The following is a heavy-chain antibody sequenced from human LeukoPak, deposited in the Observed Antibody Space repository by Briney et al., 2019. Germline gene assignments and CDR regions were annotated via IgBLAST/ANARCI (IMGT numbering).Heavy chain of an antibody. CDR3: ARAGRDYYDTSSRHWFDP. CDR1: GFTFSIYT. Sequence: GGSLRLSCAASGFTFSIYTVHWVRQAPGKGLEWVAIISYDGNTKYYADSVKGRFTISRDNSKNTLYLQMNSLRTEDTAVYYCARAGRDYYDTSSRHWFDPWGQGTLLTVSS. D-gene: IGHD3-22*01. CDR2: ISYDGNTK. V-gene: IGHV3-30-3*01. J-gene: IGHJ5*02.